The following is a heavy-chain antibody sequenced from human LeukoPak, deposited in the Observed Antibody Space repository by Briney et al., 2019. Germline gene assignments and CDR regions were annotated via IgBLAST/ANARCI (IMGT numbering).Heavy chain of an antibody. Sequence: GGSLRLSGAASGFTFSSYAMSWVRQAPGKGLEWVSAISGSGGSTYYADSVKGWFTISRDKSKNTLYLQMNSLRAEDTAVYYCAKDPGIAARGDYWGQGTLVTVSS. D-gene: IGHD6-6*01. CDR3: AKDPGIAARGDY. CDR2: ISGSGGST. CDR1: GFTFSSYA. J-gene: IGHJ4*02. V-gene: IGHV3-23*01.